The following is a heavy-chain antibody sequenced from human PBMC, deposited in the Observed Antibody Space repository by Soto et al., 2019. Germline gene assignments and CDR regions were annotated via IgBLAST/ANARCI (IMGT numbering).Heavy chain of an antibody. CDR3: LTGSHAYFEY. D-gene: IGHD3-16*01. V-gene: IGHV3-23*01. CDR2: IRGSGGRT. CDR1: GITFKNIA. Sequence: GSLRLSCAASGITFKNIAMSWVRQAPGKGLEWVATIRGSGGRTDYADSVRGRFTISRDTSNNTVYLQLNSLRSEDTAFYYCLTGSHAYFEYWGQGT. J-gene: IGHJ4*02.